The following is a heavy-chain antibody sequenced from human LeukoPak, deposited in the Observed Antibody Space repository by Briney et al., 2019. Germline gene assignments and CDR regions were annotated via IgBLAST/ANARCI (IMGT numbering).Heavy chain of an antibody. CDR2: INPNSGGT. J-gene: IGHJ4*02. D-gene: IGHD6-6*01. Sequence: VKVSCKASGYTFTGYYMHWVRQAPGQGLEWMGWINPNSGGTNYAQKFQGRVTMTRDTSISTAYMELSRLRSDDTAVFYCARCLYSSSSEFDYWGQGTLVTVSS. CDR1: GYTFTGYY. V-gene: IGHV1-2*02. CDR3: ARCLYSSSSEFDY.